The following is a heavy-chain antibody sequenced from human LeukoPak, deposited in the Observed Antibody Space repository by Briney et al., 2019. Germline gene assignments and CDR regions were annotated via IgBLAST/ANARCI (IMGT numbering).Heavy chain of an antibody. J-gene: IGHJ3*02. Sequence: ASVKVSCKASGYTFTSYYMHWVRQAPGQGLEWMGIINPSGGSTSYAQKFQGRVTMTRNTSISTAYMELSSLRSEDTAVYYCARVVTLWNAFDIWGQGTMVTVSS. D-gene: IGHD2-21*02. V-gene: IGHV1-46*01. CDR3: ARVVTLWNAFDI. CDR1: GYTFTSYY. CDR2: INPSGGST.